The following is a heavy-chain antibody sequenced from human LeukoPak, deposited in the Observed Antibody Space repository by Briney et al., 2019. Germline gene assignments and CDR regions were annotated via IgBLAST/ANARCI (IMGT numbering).Heavy chain of an antibody. CDR3: ARASGSFDY. CDR1: GFTFSSYA. D-gene: IGHD1-26*01. V-gene: IGHV3-23*01. J-gene: IGHJ4*02. Sequence: SGGSLRLSCAASGFTFSSYAMSWVRQAPGKGLEWVSAISGSGGSTYYADSVKGRFTISRDNSKNTLYLQMNNLRAEDPAVYYCARASGSFDYWGQGTLVTVSS. CDR2: ISGSGGST.